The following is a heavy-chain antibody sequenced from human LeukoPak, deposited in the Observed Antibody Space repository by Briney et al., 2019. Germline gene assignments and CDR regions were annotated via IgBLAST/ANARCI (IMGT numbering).Heavy chain of an antibody. Sequence: ASVKVSCKASGYTFTSYGISWVRQAPGQGLEWMRWISAYNGNTNYAQKLQGRVTMTTDTSTSTAYMELRSLRSDDTAVYYCARSRYSSSWYNWYFDLWGRGTLVTVSS. D-gene: IGHD6-13*01. CDR1: GYTFTSYG. CDR3: ARSRYSSSWYNWYFDL. J-gene: IGHJ2*01. V-gene: IGHV1-18*01. CDR2: ISAYNGNT.